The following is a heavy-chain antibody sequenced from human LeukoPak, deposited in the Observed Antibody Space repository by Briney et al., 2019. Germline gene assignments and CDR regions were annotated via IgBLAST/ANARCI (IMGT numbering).Heavy chain of an antibody. V-gene: IGHV3-7*01. CDR2: IKEDGSAQ. D-gene: IGHD2-15*01. CDR1: GFTFNGYW. CDR3: AAEYCSGGSCYTGHSGHDY. J-gene: IGHJ4*02. Sequence: GGSLRLSCAASGFTFNGYWMSWVRQAPGKGLEWVANIKEDGSAQYYVGSVKGRFTISRDNAKNSLNLQMNSLRPEDTALYYCAAEYCSGGSCYTGHSGHDYWGQGTLVTVSS.